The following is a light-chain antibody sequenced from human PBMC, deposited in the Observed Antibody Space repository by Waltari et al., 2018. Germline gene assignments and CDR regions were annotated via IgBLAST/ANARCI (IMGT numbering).Light chain of an antibody. Sequence: SCRASQSVSRTLAWYQQKPGQAPRLPIYDASRRATGIPDRFSGSGSGTDFSLTISRLEPEDFAWYFCQKYGTLPATFGQGTKVEIK. CDR2: DAS. CDR1: QSVSRT. J-gene: IGKJ1*01. CDR3: QKYGTLPAT. V-gene: IGKV3-20*01.